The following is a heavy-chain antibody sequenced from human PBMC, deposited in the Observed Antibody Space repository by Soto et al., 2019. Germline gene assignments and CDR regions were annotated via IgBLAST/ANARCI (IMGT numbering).Heavy chain of an antibody. V-gene: IGHV3-7*05. CDR2: IKQDGSEK. D-gene: IGHD3-9*01. J-gene: IGHJ3*02. Sequence: GGSLILSCAAAGFTFISYWMSWVRQAPGKGLEWVANIKQDGSEKYYVDSVKGRFTISRDNAKNSLYLQMNSLRAEDTAVYYCAGTYDILTGLEIWGQGTMVTVSS. CDR3: AGTYDILTGLEI. CDR1: GFTFISYW.